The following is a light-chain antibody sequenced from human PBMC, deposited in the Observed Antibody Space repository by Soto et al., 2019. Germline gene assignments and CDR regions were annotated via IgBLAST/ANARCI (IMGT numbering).Light chain of an antibody. CDR2: LSSDGSH. V-gene: IGLV4-69*01. J-gene: IGLJ2*01. Sequence: QSVLTQSPSASASLGASVKLTCTLSSGHSSYAIAWHQQQPEKGPRYLMKLSSDGSHSKGDGIPDRFSGSSSGAERYLTISRLQSEDEAEYYCQTVDTGARVVFGGGTKLTVL. CDR1: SGHSSYA. CDR3: QTVDTGARVV.